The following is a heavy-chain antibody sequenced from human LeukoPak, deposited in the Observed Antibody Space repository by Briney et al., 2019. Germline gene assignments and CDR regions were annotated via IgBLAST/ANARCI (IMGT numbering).Heavy chain of an antibody. CDR2: INHSGST. D-gene: IGHD3-16*02. CDR3: ARGYYDYVWGSYRQISGYYYYYYMDV. J-gene: IGHJ6*03. Sequence: PSETLSLTCAVYGGSFSGYYWSWIRQPPGEGLEWIGEINHSGSTNYNPSLKSRVTISVDTSKNQFSLKLSSVTAADTAVYYCARGYYDYVWGSYRQISGYYYYYYMDVWGKGTTVTVSS. CDR1: GGSFSGYY. V-gene: IGHV4-34*01.